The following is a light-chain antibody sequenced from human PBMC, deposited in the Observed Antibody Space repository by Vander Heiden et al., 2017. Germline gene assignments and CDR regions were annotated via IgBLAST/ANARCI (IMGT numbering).Light chain of an antibody. CDR1: QDISNY. V-gene: IGKV1-33*01. CDR2: DAS. Sequence: DIQMTQSPSSLSASVGDRVTITCQASQDISNYLNWYQQKPGKAPKRLIYDASNLETGVPSRFSGSGSGTDFTFTISSLQPEDIATYYCQQYDNLPPLFTFGHGTKVDIK. CDR3: QQYDNLPPLFT. J-gene: IGKJ3*01.